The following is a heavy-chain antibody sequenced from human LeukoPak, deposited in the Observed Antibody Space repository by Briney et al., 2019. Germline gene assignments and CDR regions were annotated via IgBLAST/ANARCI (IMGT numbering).Heavy chain of an antibody. J-gene: IGHJ4*02. CDR3: ARGPPTVTSSPYYFDY. CDR2: INHSGST. CDR1: GGSFSGYY. D-gene: IGHD4-17*01. Sequence: SETLSHTCAVYGGSFSGYYWSWIRQPPGKGLEWIGEINHSGSTNYNPSLKSRVTISVDTSKNQFSLKLSSVTAADTAVYYCARGPPTVTSSPYYFDYWGQGTLVTVSS. V-gene: IGHV4-34*01.